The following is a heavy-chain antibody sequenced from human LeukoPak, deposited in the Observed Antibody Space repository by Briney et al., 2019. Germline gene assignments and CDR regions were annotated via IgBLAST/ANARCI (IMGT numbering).Heavy chain of an antibody. V-gene: IGHV3-23*01. D-gene: IGHD4-17*01. CDR3: ARSDYGLYYYYYMDV. J-gene: IGHJ6*03. CDR1: GFTFSSYG. CDR2: ISGSGGST. Sequence: PGGSLRLSCAASGFTFSSYGMSWVRQAPGKGLEWVSVISGSGGSTYYADSVKGRFTISRDNSKNTLYLQMNSLRAEDTAVYYCARSDYGLYYYYYMDVWGKGTTVTVSS.